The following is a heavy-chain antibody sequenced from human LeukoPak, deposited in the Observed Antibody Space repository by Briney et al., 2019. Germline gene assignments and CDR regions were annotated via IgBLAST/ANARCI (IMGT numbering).Heavy chain of an antibody. V-gene: IGHV4-4*07. CDR2: IYSSENT. J-gene: IGHJ4*02. Sequence: IYSSENTNYNPSLKSRVTMSVDTSKNQFSLKLSSVTAADTAVYYCARGMKAFDYWGQGTLVTVSS. CDR3: ARGMKAFDY.